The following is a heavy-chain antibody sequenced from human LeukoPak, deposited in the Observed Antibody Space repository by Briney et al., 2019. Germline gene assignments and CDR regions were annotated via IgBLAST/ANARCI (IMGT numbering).Heavy chain of an antibody. D-gene: IGHD1-14*01. CDR3: VKDNPLDY. CDR1: GFTFSNYG. J-gene: IGHJ4*02. Sequence: GGSLRFSCGASGFTFSNYGMLWVRQAPGKGLEWVAFIRYDGNNKLYADSMKGRFTISRDNSKNTLYLHINSLRAEDTAVYYCVKDNPLDYWGQGTLVIVSS. V-gene: IGHV3-30*02. CDR2: IRYDGNNK.